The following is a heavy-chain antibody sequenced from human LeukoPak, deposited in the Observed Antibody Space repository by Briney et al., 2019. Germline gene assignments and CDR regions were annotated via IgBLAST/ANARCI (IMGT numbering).Heavy chain of an antibody. CDR2: IYYSGST. CDR1: GGSINSYY. Sequence: SETLSLTCTVSGGSINSYYWSWIRQPPGKGLEWIGYIYYSGSTNYNPSLKRRVTISVHTSKNQLSLKLSSVAAADTAVYYCARGAGYSSGWYRILNWFDPWGQGTLVTVSS. V-gene: IGHV4-59*12. CDR3: ARGAGYSSGWYRILNWFDP. D-gene: IGHD6-19*01. J-gene: IGHJ5*02.